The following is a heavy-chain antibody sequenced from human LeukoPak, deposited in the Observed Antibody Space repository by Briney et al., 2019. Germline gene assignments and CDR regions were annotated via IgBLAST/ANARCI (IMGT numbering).Heavy chain of an antibody. V-gene: IGHV1-18*04. D-gene: IGHD2-15*01. CDR3: ARDIGYCSGGSCSPYCDY. CDR1: GYTFTRYG. CDR2: ISAYNGDT. Sequence: ASVKVSCEASGYTFTRYGISWLRQAPGQGLEWMGWISAYNGDTNYAQKLQGRVTMTTDTSTSTAYMELRRLISDDTAVYYCARDIGYCSGGSCSPYCDYWGQGTLVTVSS. J-gene: IGHJ4*02.